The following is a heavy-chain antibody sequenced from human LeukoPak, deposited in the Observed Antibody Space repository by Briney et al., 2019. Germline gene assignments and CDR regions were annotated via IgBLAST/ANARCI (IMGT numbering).Heavy chain of an antibody. V-gene: IGHV3-74*01. CDR2: INTDGSST. CDR3: AREGGAWSFDI. J-gene: IGHJ3*02. D-gene: IGHD1-26*01. Sequence: GSLRLSCAASGFTFSSNWMHWVRQAPGKGLVWVSRINTDGSSTIYADSVKGRFTISRDNAKNTLYLQMNSLRAEDTAVYYCAREGGAWSFDIWGQGTMVTVSS. CDR1: GFTFSSNW.